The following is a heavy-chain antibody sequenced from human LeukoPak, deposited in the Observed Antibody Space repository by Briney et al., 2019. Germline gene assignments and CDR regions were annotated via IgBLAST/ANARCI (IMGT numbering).Heavy chain of an antibody. Sequence: ASVKVSCKVSGDTLTELSIHWVRQAPRIGLEWMGGFDPEDGETIYAQKFQGRVNMTEDTSKDTAYMELSSQRSEDTAVYYCATGPTPQYHYDSSGYRNWYFDLWGRGTLVTVSS. CDR1: GDTLTELS. J-gene: IGHJ2*01. D-gene: IGHD3-22*01. CDR2: FDPEDGET. CDR3: ATGPTPQYHYDSSGYRNWYFDL. V-gene: IGHV1-24*01.